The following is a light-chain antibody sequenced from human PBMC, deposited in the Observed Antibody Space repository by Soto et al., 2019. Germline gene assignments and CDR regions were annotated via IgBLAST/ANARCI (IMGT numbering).Light chain of an antibody. V-gene: IGKV3-20*01. CDR2: GVF. Sequence: ETVLTQSPGTVSLSPGERATLSCRTSQSVNSNYLAWYQQKPGQAPRLLIYGVFNRATGIPDRFSGSGSGTDFTLTISGLEPEDSAVYYCQHDDGSPRTFGQGNKLEIK. CDR1: QSVNSNY. J-gene: IGKJ2*01. CDR3: QHDDGSPRT.